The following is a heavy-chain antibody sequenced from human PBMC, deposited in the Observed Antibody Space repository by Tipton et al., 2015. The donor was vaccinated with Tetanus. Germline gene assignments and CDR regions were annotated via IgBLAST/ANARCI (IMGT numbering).Heavy chain of an antibody. CDR3: AKSRASSHYRGAFEI. Sequence: SLRLSCAASGFTFSSYPMAWVRQAPGKGLEWVSGIAGTAGSTYYRDSVRGRFTVSRDNSKLYLQMNSLRAEDRAVYYCAKSRASSHYRGAFEIWGQGTMVTVSS. V-gene: IGHV3-23*01. CDR1: GFTFSSYP. J-gene: IGHJ3*02. CDR2: IAGTAGST. D-gene: IGHD3-10*01.